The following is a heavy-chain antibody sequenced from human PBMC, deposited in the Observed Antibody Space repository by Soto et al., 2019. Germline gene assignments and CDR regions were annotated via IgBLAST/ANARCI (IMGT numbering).Heavy chain of an antibody. J-gene: IGHJ5*02. V-gene: IGHV4-34*01. Sequence: QVRLPQWGAGLLKPSETLSLTCAVYGGSFTDYYWSWIRQPPGKGLEWIGEINHSGDTNYNPSLNNRVTISVHTSKNQFSLKLSSVTGADAAVYYCARIYYDIGRFGLDPWGQGTQVTVSS. D-gene: IGHD3-9*01. CDR1: GGSFTDYY. CDR2: INHSGDT. CDR3: ARIYYDIGRFGLDP.